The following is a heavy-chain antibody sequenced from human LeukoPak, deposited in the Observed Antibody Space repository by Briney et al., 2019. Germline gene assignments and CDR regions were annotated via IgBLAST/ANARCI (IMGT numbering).Heavy chain of an antibody. J-gene: IGHJ4*02. CDR3: ARDLVLKDIVVVPAVNIFDY. V-gene: IGHV3-21*01. CDR1: GFTFSSYS. CDR2: ISSSSSYI. D-gene: IGHD2-2*01. Sequence: GGSLRLYCAASGFTFSSYSMNWVRQAPGKGLEWVSSISSSSSYIYYADSVKGRFTISRDNAKNSLYLQMNSLRAEDTAVYYCARDLVLKDIVVVPAVNIFDYWGQGTLVTVSS.